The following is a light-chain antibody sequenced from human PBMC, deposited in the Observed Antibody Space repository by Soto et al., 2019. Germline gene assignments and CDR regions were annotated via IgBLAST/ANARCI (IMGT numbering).Light chain of an antibody. V-gene: IGKV3-20*01. J-gene: IGKJ5*01. Sequence: EIVLTQSPATLSLSPGERAILSCRASQSVSNNYLAWYQQKPGQAPRLLIYGASNRATGIPDRFSGSGSGTDFTLTISSLQSEDFAVYYCQHYVSPPITFGQGTRLEIK. CDR1: QSVSNNY. CDR3: QHYVSPPIT. CDR2: GAS.